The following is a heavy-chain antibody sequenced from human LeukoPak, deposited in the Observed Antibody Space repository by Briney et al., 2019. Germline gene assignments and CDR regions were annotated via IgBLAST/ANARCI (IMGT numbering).Heavy chain of an antibody. CDR2: IRFDGGKQ. CDR3: ARDADTSGHYSHFDF. J-gene: IGHJ4*02. D-gene: IGHD3-22*01. V-gene: IGHV3-33*01. Sequence: QPGGSLRLSCAASGFIFSHYGMDWVRQAPGKGLEWVAGIRFDGGKQWYADSVMGRFTISRDNSGSTVFLQMSGLRGEDTALYYCARDADTSGHYSHFDFWGQGALVTVSS. CDR1: GFIFSHYG.